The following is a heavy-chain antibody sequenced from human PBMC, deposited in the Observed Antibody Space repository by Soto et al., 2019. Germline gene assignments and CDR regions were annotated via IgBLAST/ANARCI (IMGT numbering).Heavy chain of an antibody. CDR1: GGSISSYY. Sequence: SETLSLTCTVSGGSISSYYWSWILQPPGKGLEWIGFIYNSGTTNYNPSLKSRVTISVDTSKNQFSLKLNSVTAADTAVYYCARLSRGGTSPAYYFDYWGQGALVTVSS. V-gene: IGHV4-59*08. CDR2: IYNSGTT. CDR3: ARLSRGGTSPAYYFDY. J-gene: IGHJ4*02.